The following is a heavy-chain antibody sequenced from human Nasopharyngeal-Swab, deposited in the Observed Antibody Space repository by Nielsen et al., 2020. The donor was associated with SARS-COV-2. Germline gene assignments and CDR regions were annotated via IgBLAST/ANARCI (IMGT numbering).Heavy chain of an antibody. D-gene: IGHD3-16*01. Sequence: ESLKISCTVSGGSISSYHWSWIRQPPGKGLEWTGFIYYSGGTNYNPSLKSRVTISVDTSKNEVSLTLTSVTAADTAVYFCARGGDTAITNYFDYWGQGTLVTVSS. V-gene: IGHV4-59*12. CDR2: IYYSGGT. J-gene: IGHJ4*02. CDR1: GGSISSYH. CDR3: ARGGDTAITNYFDY.